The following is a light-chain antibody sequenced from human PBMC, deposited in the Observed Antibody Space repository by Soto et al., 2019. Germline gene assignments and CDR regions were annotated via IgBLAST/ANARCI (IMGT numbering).Light chain of an antibody. V-gene: IGKV3-15*01. CDR3: QQYNNWPRT. CDR2: GAS. Sequence: EIVMTQSPATLSVSPGERATLSCRASQSVSSALAWYQQKPGQAPRLLIYGASTRATGSPARFSGSGSGTEFTLTISSLQAEDVAFYYCQQYNNWPRTFGQGTKVEIK. J-gene: IGKJ1*01. CDR1: QSVSSA.